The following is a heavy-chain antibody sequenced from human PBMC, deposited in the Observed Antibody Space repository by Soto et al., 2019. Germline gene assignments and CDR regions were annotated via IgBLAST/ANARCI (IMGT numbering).Heavy chain of an antibody. Sequence: QVQLQESGPGLVKPSQTLSLTCNVSSGSISRGPYYGSWIRQHPGGGLEWIGYIYYSGSAYYTRSLESRVTMSIDTSKSHFSLKLISVTAADTAVYYCARGSMVRGVTPFDIWGHGTLVTVSS. CDR2: IYYSGSA. V-gene: IGHV4-31*03. CDR3: ARGSMVRGVTPFDI. J-gene: IGHJ3*02. CDR1: SGSISRGPYY. D-gene: IGHD3-10*01.